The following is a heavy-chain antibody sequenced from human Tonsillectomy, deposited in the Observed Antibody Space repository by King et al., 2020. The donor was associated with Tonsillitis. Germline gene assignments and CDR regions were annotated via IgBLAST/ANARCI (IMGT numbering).Heavy chain of an antibody. CDR2: INTNTGNP. CDR3: ARGTNEYSSRPDY. V-gene: IGHV7-4-1*02. Sequence: PLLPSGSALPPPGASVKVSCTASGYTFTTYTMNWVRQAPGQGLEWMGWINTNTGNPTYAQVFTGRFVFSLDTSVSTAYLQISSLKAEDTAVYYCARGTNEYSSRPDYWGQGTLVTVSS. D-gene: IGHD6-13*01. CDR1: GYTFTTYT. J-gene: IGHJ4*02.